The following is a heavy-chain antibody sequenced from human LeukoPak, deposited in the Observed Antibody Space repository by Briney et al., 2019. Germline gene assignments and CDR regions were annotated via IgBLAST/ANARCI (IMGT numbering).Heavy chain of an antibody. Sequence: EGSLRLSCAASGFTFSSYAMSWVRQAPVKGLEWVSTISGGGSFTYYADSVKGRFTISRDNSMKTLYLQMNSLRAEDTAVYYCAKLLDSGSYYKYDYWGQGILVTVSS. J-gene: IGHJ4*02. D-gene: IGHD3-10*01. CDR2: ISGGGSFT. V-gene: IGHV3-23*01. CDR1: GFTFSSYA. CDR3: AKLLDSGSYYKYDY.